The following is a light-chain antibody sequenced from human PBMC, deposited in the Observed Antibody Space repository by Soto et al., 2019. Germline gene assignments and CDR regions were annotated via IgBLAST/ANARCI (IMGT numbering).Light chain of an antibody. Sequence: DIQMTQFPSSLSASVGDRVTITCRASQGIRNDLAWYQQKPGKAPKRLIYAASSLQSGVPLRFSDSGSGTEFTLAISSLQPEDFGTFYCLQHSTYPLTFGQGTKVEIK. CDR1: QGIRND. J-gene: IGKJ1*01. V-gene: IGKV1-17*01. CDR2: AAS. CDR3: LQHSTYPLT.